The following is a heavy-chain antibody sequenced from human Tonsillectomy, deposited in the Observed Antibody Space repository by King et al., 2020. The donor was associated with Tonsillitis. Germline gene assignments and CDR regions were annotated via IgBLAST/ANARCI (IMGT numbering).Heavy chain of an antibody. V-gene: IGHV3-33*05. D-gene: IGHD6-19*01. Sequence: QLVQSGGGVVQPGRSLRLACAASGFTFRSYGMHWVRQAPGKGLDWVAVISYHGINKNYADSVKGRFTISRDNSNNTLYLQMDSLRAEDTAVYYCARVVWYSSGWGIDSRVQGTQVTV. J-gene: IGHJ4*02. CDR2: ISYHGINK. CDR1: GFTFRSYG. CDR3: ARVVWYSSGWGIDS.